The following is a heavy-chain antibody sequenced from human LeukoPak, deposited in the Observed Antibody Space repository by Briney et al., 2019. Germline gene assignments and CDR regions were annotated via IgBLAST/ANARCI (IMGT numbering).Heavy chain of an antibody. J-gene: IGHJ4*02. D-gene: IGHD5-12*01. Sequence: SETLSLTCAASGGSITSLYCNWIRQPPGKGLEWIGYIYKSETTNYSPSLRSRVTISADTSKNQFSLKLSSVTAADTAVYYCVTGFGWLPDYWGQGTPVTVSS. CDR2: IYKSETT. CDR1: GGSITSLY. CDR3: VTGFGWLPDY. V-gene: IGHV4-59*11.